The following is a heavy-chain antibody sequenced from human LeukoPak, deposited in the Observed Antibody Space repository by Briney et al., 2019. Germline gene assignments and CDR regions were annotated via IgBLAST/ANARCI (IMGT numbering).Heavy chain of an antibody. Sequence: PSETLSLTCAVYGGSFSGYYWNWIRQPPGKGLEWIGEINHSGSTNYNPSLKSRVTISVDTSKNQFSLKLSSVTAADTAVYYCARGRGLLYYDSSGYSYYFDYWGQGTLVTVSS. V-gene: IGHV4-34*01. J-gene: IGHJ4*02. CDR2: INHSGST. D-gene: IGHD3-22*01. CDR3: ARGRGLLYYDSSGYSYYFDY. CDR1: GGSFSGYY.